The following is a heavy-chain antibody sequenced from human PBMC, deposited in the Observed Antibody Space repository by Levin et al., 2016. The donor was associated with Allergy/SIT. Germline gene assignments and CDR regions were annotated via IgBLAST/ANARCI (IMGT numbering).Heavy chain of an antibody. CDR1: GYTFTSYY. V-gene: IGHV1-46*01. CDR3: ASRGIAVAGFDY. Sequence: ASVKVSCKASGYTFTSYYMHWVRQAPGQGLEWMGIINPSGGSTKYSQKFQGRVTITRDTSASTAYMELSSLRSEDTAVYYCASRGIAVAGFDYWGQGTLVTVSS. J-gene: IGHJ4*02. D-gene: IGHD6-19*01. CDR2: INPSGGST.